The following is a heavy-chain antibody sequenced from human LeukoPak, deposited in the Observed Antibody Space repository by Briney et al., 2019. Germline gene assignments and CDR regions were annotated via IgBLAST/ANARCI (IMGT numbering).Heavy chain of an antibody. D-gene: IGHD5-24*01. CDR1: GFTFSSYS. J-gene: IGHJ4*02. Sequence: GGSLRLSCAASGFTFSSYSMNWVRQAPGKGLEWVSSISSSSSYIYYADSVKGRFTISRDNAKNSLYLQMNSLRAEDTAVYYCAREGGGRDGYEWVRLGYYFDYWGQGTLVTVSS. V-gene: IGHV3-21*01. CDR2: ISSSSSYI. CDR3: AREGGGRDGYEWVRLGYYFDY.